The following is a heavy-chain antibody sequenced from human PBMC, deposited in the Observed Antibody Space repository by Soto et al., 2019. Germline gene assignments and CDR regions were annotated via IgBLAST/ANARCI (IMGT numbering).Heavy chain of an antibody. J-gene: IGHJ4*02. Sequence: EEHLVESGGGLVQPGGSLRLSCAASGFTFSSHVMYWVRQAPGKGLEWVSSINSGSTSIYYADSVKGRFTISRDNGKNSLYLQMSSRRADDTAVYYCLNGDYYVGQGTLVTVSS. D-gene: IGHD4-17*01. V-gene: IGHV3-48*01. CDR3: LNGDYY. CDR2: INSGSTSI. CDR1: GFTFSSHV.